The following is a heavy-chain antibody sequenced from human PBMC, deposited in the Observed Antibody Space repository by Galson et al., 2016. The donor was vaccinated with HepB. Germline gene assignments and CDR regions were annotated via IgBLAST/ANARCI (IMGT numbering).Heavy chain of an antibody. V-gene: IGHV3-33*06. CDR3: AKSATKQLRDVNAHDI. CDR1: GFTFSSYG. CDR2: IWSDGSNK. D-gene: IGHD4-17*01. J-gene: IGHJ3*02. Sequence: SLRLSCAGSGFTFSSYGMHWVRQAPGKGLEWVAVIWSDGSNKNYADSVKGRFTISRDNSKNTLYLQMNSPRAEDTAVYYCAKSATKQLRDVNAHDIWGQGTMVTVSS.